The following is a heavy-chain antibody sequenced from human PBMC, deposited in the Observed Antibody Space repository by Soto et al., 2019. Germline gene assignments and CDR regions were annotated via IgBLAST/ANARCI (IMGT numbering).Heavy chain of an antibody. CDR3: ARDRVTTLTPDYYFYYGMAV. CDR1: GFTLSSYS. D-gene: IGHD4-4*01. Sequence: GGSLRLSCVVSGFTLSSYSIHWVRQTPGKGLVWVAVISYDGRYKYYADSVKGRFTISRDNSKNTLYLQMNTLRPEDSAVYYCARDRVTTLTPDYYFYYGMAVWGQGTTVTVSS. CDR2: ISYDGRYK. V-gene: IGHV3-30*04. J-gene: IGHJ6*02.